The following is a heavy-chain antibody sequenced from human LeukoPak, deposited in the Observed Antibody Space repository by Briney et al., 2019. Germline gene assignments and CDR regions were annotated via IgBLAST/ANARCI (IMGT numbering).Heavy chain of an antibody. V-gene: IGHV3-20*04. D-gene: IGHD3-9*01. J-gene: IGHJ6*03. CDR3: AKEYLEWFPMDV. Sequence: GGSLRLSCAASGFTFDDYGMSWVRQAPGKGLEWVSGINWNGGSTGYADSVKGRFTISRDNAKDSLYLQMNSLRAEDTAVYYCAKEYLEWFPMDVWGKGTKVTISS. CDR1: GFTFDDYG. CDR2: INWNGGST.